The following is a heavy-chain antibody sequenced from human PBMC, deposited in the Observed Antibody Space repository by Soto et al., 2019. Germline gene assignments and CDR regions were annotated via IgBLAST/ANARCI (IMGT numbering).Heavy chain of an antibody. D-gene: IGHD6-19*01. CDR1: GFTFDDYT. J-gene: IGHJ6*02. V-gene: IGHV3-43*01. CDR3: AKVWQRLARNSYYGMDA. Sequence: GGSLRLSCAASGFTFDDYTMHWVRQAPGKGLEWVSLISWDGGSTYYADSVKGRFTISRDNTKNSLYLQMNSLRAEDTALYYCAKVWQRLARNSYYGMDARGQGTKVTAP. CDR2: ISWDGGST.